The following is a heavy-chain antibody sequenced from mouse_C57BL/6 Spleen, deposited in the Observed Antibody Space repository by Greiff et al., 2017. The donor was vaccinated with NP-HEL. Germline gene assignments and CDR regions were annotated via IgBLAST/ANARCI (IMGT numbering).Heavy chain of an antibody. J-gene: IGHJ3*01. Sequence: VKLQESGAELVRPGASVTLSCKASGYTFTDYEMHWVKQTPVHGLEWIGAIDPETGGTAYNQKFKGKAILTADKSSSTAYMELRSLTSEDSAVYYCTRWGLRRFAYWGQGTLVTVSA. V-gene: IGHV1-15*01. CDR3: TRWGLRRFAY. CDR2: IDPETGGT. CDR1: GYTFTDYE. D-gene: IGHD2-4*01.